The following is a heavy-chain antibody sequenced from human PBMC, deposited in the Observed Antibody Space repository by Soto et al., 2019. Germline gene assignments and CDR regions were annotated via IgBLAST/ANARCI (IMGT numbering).Heavy chain of an antibody. Sequence: SVKVSCKASGGTFSSYAISWVRPAPGQGLEWMVGIIPIFGTANYAQKFQGRVTITADKSTSTAYMELSSLRSEDTAVYYCARGPRAARGANYWGQGTLVTVPQ. D-gene: IGHD6-6*01. V-gene: IGHV1-69*06. J-gene: IGHJ4*02. CDR3: ARGPRAARGANY. CDR1: GGTFSSYA. CDR2: IIPIFGTA.